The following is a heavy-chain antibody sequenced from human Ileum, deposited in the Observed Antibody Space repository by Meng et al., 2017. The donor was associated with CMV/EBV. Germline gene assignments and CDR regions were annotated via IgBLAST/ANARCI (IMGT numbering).Heavy chain of an antibody. D-gene: IGHD3-3*02. CDR2: MYYSGIA. V-gene: IGHV4-39*07. Sequence: HLQEPGPVQVTLPKALSLTGTASGHRIRSGNHSWACSRQPPGKRLGWIVSMYYSGIAEYMPSRMSGVTISLHATQKQFSLRPTSVTAADASVYLWARDLTNIRLYYWDQGTLVTVSS. CDR1: GHRIRSGNHS. CDR3: ARDLTNIRLYY. J-gene: IGHJ4*02.